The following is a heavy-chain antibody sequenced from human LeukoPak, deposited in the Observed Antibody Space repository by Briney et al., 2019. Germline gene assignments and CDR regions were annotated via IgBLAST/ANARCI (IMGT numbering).Heavy chain of an antibody. J-gene: IGHJ4*02. CDR1: GFTFSSYW. D-gene: IGHD6-19*01. CDR3: ARVNPQKYSNGSTNFDY. Sequence: GGSLRLSCAASGFTFSSYWMSWVRQAPGKGLEWVANIKQDGSEKYYVDSVKGRFTISRDNAKNSLYLQMNSLRAEDTAVYYCARVNPQKYSNGSTNFDYWGQGTLVTVSS. V-gene: IGHV3-7*01. CDR2: IKQDGSEK.